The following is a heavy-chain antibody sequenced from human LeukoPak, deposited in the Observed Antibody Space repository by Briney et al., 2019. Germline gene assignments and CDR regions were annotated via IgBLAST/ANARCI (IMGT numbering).Heavy chain of an antibody. CDR1: GVSISSSGYY. D-gene: IGHD5-18*01. V-gene: IGHV4-39*01. CDR2: IYYSGST. Sequence: PSETLSLTFTVSGVSISSSGYYWGWIRQPPGKGLEWMGSIYYSGSTYYNPSLKSRVTISVDTSKNQFSLKLSAVTAADTAVYYCARLYSYGASVVFYYFDYWGQGTLVTVSS. J-gene: IGHJ4*02. CDR3: ARLYSYGASVVFYYFDY.